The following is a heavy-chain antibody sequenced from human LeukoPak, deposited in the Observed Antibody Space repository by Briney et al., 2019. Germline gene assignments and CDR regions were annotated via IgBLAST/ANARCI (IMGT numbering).Heavy chain of an antibody. J-gene: IGHJ6*03. CDR1: GFTLSSHS. V-gene: IGHV3-21*01. CDR3: ARDYSGYYYYMDV. CDR2: ISSSSSYM. Sequence: GGSLRLSCAASGFTLSSHSMTWVRQAPGKGLEWVSSISSSSSYMYYADSLEGRFTISRDNAKSSLYLQMNSLRAEDTAVYYCARDYSGYYYYMDVWGKGTTVTVSS. D-gene: IGHD2-21*01.